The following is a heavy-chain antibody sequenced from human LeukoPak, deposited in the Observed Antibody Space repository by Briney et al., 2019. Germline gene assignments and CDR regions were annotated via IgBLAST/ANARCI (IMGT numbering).Heavy chain of an antibody. D-gene: IGHD4-17*01. J-gene: IGHJ6*03. CDR1: GYSISSGYY. Sequence: PSETLSLTCTVSGYSISSGYYWGWIRQPPEKGLEWIGSIYHSGSTYYNPSLKSRVTISVDTSKNQFSLKLSSVTAADTAVYYCARELEVTTPLYYYYYMDVWGKGTTVTVSS. V-gene: IGHV4-38-2*02. CDR2: IYHSGST. CDR3: ARELEVTTPLYYYYYMDV.